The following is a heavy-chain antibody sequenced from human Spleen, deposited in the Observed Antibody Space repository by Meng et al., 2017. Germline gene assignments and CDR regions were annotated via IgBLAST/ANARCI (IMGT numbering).Heavy chain of an antibody. J-gene: IGHJ5*02. Sequence: QVQVVQSGAGGKKPGASVNVSCKASGSTFPEYWLHWLRRAPGQGLEWMGRINPKSGDTHYAQRFQGRVTMTGDTSISTAYMELSGLRSDDTAMYYCARNPKGGYFDPWGQGTLVTVSS. D-gene: IGHD6-13*01. CDR1: GSTFPEYW. CDR3: ARNPKGGYFDP. V-gene: IGHV1-2*06. CDR2: INPKSGDT.